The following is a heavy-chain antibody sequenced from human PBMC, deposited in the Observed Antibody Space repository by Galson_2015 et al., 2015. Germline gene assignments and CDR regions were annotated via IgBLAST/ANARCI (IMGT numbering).Heavy chain of an antibody. CDR1: GFSLSTRGVG. J-gene: IGHJ5*02. D-gene: IGHD6-13*01. CDR3: AHIIAATATLIA. Sequence: PALVKPTQNLTLTCTFSGFSLSTRGVGVGWIRQPPGKALEWLALIYWDDDKRYSPSLKSRLTITKDTSKNQVVLTMTNMDPVDTATYYCAHIIAATATLIAWGQGSLVTVSS. CDR2: IYWDDDK. V-gene: IGHV2-5*02.